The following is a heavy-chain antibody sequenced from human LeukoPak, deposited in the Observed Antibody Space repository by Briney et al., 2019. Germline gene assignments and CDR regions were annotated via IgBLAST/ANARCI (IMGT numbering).Heavy chain of an antibody. CDR1: GFTFSSYA. Sequence: PGGSLRLSCAASGFTFSSYAMSWVRQAPGKGLEWVSYISSSGSTIYYADSVKGRFTISRDNAKNSLYLQMNSLRAEDTAVYYCERRTYDILTGRLNYGMDVWGQGTTVTVSS. D-gene: IGHD3-9*01. J-gene: IGHJ6*02. V-gene: IGHV3-48*03. CDR2: ISSSGSTI. CDR3: ERRTYDILTGRLNYGMDV.